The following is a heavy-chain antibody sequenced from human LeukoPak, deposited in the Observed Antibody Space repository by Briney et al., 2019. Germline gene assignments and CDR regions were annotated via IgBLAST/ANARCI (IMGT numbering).Heavy chain of an antibody. J-gene: IGHJ3*01. Sequence: ASVKVSCKASGGTFSSYTISWVRQAPGQGLEWMGGIIPNFGTPNYAQKFQGRVTITADKSTSTAYMELSSLRSEDTAVYYCAKRAAYSRSSLVLPFDAFDLWGQGTMVTVSS. CDR1: GGTFSSYT. CDR2: IIPNFGTP. D-gene: IGHD6-6*01. CDR3: AKRAAYSRSSLVLPFDAFDL. V-gene: IGHV1-69*06.